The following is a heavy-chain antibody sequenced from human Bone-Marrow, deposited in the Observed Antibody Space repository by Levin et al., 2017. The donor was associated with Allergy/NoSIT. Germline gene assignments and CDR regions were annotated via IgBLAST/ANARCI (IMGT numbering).Heavy chain of an antibody. J-gene: IGHJ4*02. CDR2: INHDGNII. D-gene: IGHD1-7*01. V-gene: IGHV3-74*03. Sequence: GESLKISCAASGLRFSSYVMHWVRQAPGKGLVWVSRINHDGNIITYADFVKGRFSISRDNAKNTLYLQMNSLRAEDTAVYFCAADVNLKYDYWGQGTLVTVSS. CDR3: AADVNLKYDY. CDR1: GLRFSSYV.